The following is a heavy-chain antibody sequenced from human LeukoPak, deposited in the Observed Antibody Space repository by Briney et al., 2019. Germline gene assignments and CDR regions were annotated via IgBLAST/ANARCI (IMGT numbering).Heavy chain of an antibody. D-gene: IGHD3-16*01. V-gene: IGHV1-46*01. CDR3: VREFSGGYFDY. Sequence: ASVKVSCKASGYTFTRYYLHWVRRAPGQGLEWMGIIFPSAGNTNYAQKFQGRVTMTRDMSTSTDYMELSSLTSEDTAVYYCVREFSGGYFDYWGQGTLVTVSS. J-gene: IGHJ4*02. CDR1: GYTFTRYY. CDR2: IFPSAGNT.